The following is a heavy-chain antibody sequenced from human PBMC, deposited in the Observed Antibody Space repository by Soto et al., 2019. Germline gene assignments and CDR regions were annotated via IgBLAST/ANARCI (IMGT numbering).Heavy chain of an antibody. V-gene: IGHV3-64*01. D-gene: IGHD6-6*01. CDR3: ARRARPDFYYMDV. J-gene: IGHJ6*03. CDR1: GFTLIGYA. CDR2: ISSNGVGT. Sequence: EVQLAESGGGLAQPGGSLRLSCAASGFTLIGYAMDWVRQAPGKGLEYVSGISSNGVGTYYVKSVQGRFTISRDNSKNTVYLQMGSLRPEDMAVYYCARRARPDFYYMDVWGKGTTVTVSS.